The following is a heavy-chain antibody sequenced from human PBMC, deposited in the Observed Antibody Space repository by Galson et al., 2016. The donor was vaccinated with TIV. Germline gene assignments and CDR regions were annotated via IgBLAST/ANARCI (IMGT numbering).Heavy chain of an antibody. CDR1: GYTFENYA. CDR3: ARSDAVSGYYYHFDY. Sequence: SVKVSCKASGYTFENYAIQWVRQAPGQRLEWMAWVNVGTGDTRYSQKFQGAVTVTSDTSASPAYMELSSLTSEDTAVYYCARSDAVSGYYYHFDYWGHGTLVTVSS. V-gene: IGHV1-3*01. D-gene: IGHD3-22*01. J-gene: IGHJ4*01. CDR2: VNVGTGDT.